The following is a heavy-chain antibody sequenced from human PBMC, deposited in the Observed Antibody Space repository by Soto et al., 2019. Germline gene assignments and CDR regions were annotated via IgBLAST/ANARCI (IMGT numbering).Heavy chain of an antibody. D-gene: IGHD1-1*01. CDR2: INSDGSST. J-gene: IGHJ3*02. V-gene: IGHV3-74*01. CDR3: ARVNDYFNAFDI. Sequence: GGSLRLSCAASGFTFSSYWMHWVRQAPGKGLVWVSRINSDGSSTSYADSVKGRFTISRDNAKNTLYLQMDSLRAEDTAVYYCARVNDYFNAFDIWGQGTMVTVSS. CDR1: GFTFSSYW.